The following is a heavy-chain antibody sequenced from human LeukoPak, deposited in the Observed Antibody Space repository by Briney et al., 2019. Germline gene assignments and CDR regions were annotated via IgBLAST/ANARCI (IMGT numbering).Heavy chain of an antibody. Sequence: AGSLRLSCAASGFTFSSYSMNWVRQAPGKGLEWVSYISKSSDRIYHADSVKGRFTISRDNAKNSLYLQMDSLRAEDTAVYYCARDLLNDEGSSYFFDQWGQRTLVTISS. CDR2: ISKSSDRI. D-gene: IGHD2-2*01. CDR3: ARDLLNDEGSSYFFDQ. J-gene: IGHJ4*02. CDR1: GFTFSSYS. V-gene: IGHV3-48*04.